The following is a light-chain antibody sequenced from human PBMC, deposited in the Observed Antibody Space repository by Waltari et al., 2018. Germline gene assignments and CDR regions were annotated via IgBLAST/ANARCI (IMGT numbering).Light chain of an antibody. V-gene: IGLV3-25*03. J-gene: IGLJ2*01. CDR2: KDR. Sequence: SYELTQSPSVSLSPGQTARITCSGDALPKKYAYWYQKKPGQAPVLILFKDRERPSGIPELFSGSTSGTTVTLTITGVQAEDEADYYCLSPETRGSWVFGGGTKLTVL. CDR1: ALPKKY. CDR3: LSPETRGSWV.